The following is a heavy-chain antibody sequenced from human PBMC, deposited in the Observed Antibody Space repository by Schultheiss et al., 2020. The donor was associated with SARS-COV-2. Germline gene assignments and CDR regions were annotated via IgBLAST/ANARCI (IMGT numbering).Heavy chain of an antibody. CDR1: GFTFDDYA. CDR3: AKDPGGYSSSWHFDY. Sequence: SCAASGFTFDDYAMHWVRQAPGKGLEWVSGISWNSGSIGYADSVKGRFTISRDNAKNSLYLQMNSLRAEDTAVYYCAKDPGGYSSSWHFDYWGQGTLVTVSS. J-gene: IGHJ4*02. D-gene: IGHD6-13*01. V-gene: IGHV3-9*01. CDR2: ISWNSGSI.